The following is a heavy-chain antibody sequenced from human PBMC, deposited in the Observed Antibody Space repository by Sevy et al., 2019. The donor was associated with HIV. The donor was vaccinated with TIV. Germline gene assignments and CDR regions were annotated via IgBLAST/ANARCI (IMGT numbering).Heavy chain of an antibody. D-gene: IGHD6-6*01. V-gene: IGHV7-4-1*02. J-gene: IGHJ4*02. CDR3: ARVFSSSSYRGDPGIDY. CDR1: GYTFTSYA. CDR2: INTNTGNP. Sequence: ASVKVSCKASGYTFTSYAMNWVRQAPGQGLEWMGWINTNTGNPTYAQDFTGRFVFSLDTSVSTAYLQISSLKAEDTAVYYCARVFSSSSYRGDPGIDYWGQGTLVTVSS.